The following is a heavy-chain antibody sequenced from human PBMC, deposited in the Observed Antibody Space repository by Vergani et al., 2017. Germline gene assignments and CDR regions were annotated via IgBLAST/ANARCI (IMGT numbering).Heavy chain of an antibody. CDR2: ISGDGGST. CDR3: AKDKYAEVPAPNYYMDV. CDR1: GFTFDDYA. Sequence: EVQLLESGGGLVQPGGSLRLSCAASGFTFDDYAMHWVRQAPGKGLEWVSLISGDGGSTYYADSVKGRFTISRDNSKNSLYLQMNSLRTEDTALYYCAKDKYAEVPAPNYYMDVWGKGTTVTVSS. D-gene: IGHD2-2*01. V-gene: IGHV3-43*02. J-gene: IGHJ6*03.